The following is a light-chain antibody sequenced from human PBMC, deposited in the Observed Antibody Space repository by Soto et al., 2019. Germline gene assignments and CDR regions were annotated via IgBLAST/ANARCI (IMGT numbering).Light chain of an antibody. CDR1: QSVSSY. CDR2: DAS. J-gene: IGKJ1*01. Sequence: EIVLTQSPATLSLSPGERATLSCRASQSVSSYLAWYQQKPGQAPRLLIYDASNRATGIPARFSGSGSGTDFTLTISSLQSQDFAVYYCQQYNKWPRMFGQGTRWIS. V-gene: IGKV3-11*01. CDR3: QQYNKWPRM.